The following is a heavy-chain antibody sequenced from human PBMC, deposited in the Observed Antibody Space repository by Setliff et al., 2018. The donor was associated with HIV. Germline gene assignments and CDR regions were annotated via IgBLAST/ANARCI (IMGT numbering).Heavy chain of an antibody. CDR2: IYHSGGT. CDR1: GYSISSGYY. Sequence: PSETLSLTCAVSGYSISSGYYWGWIRQPPGRGLEWIGNIYHSGGTHYNPSLRSRVTISVDTSKNHFSLKLSSVTAADTAVFYCARVPFTTGFGYWGQGILVTVSS. V-gene: IGHV4-38-2*01. CDR3: ARVPFTTGFGY. D-gene: IGHD3-3*01. J-gene: IGHJ4*02.